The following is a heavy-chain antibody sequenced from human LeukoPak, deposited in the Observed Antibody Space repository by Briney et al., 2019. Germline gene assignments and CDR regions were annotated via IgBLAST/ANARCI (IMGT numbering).Heavy chain of an antibody. Sequence: PGRSLRLSCAASGFTFSSYGMHWVRQAPGKGLEWVAFIRFDGSNNYYADSVKGRFTISRDTSKNTLYLQMNSLRAEDTAVYYCAKRGFHYSILEYWGQGTLVTVSS. D-gene: IGHD3-16*02. J-gene: IGHJ4*02. CDR2: IRFDGSNN. V-gene: IGHV3-30*02. CDR3: AKRGFHYSILEY. CDR1: GFTFSSYG.